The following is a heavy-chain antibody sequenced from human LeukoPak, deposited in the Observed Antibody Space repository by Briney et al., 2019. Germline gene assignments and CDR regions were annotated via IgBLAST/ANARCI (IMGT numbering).Heavy chain of an antibody. Sequence: GRSLRLSCAASGFTYSNYEMHWVRQAPGKGLEWVSYIASSGSTIYYADSVKGRFTISRDNAKNSLYLQMNSLRAEDTAVYYCVRDYGGSSPFDYWGQGTLVTVSS. CDR3: VRDYGGSSPFDY. V-gene: IGHV3-48*03. D-gene: IGHD4-23*01. CDR1: GFTYSNYE. J-gene: IGHJ4*02. CDR2: IASSGSTI.